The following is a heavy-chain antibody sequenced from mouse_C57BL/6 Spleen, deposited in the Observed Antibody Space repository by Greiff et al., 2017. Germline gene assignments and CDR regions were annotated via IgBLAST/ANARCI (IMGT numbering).Heavy chain of an antibody. CDR1: GYSFTSGYY. D-gene: IGHD2-4*01. J-gene: IGHJ3*01. CDR2: ISYDGSN. CDR3: ARNYDYGGCAY. Sequence: EVKLQESGPGLVKPSPSLSLTCSATGYSFTSGYYWNWIRQLPGNKLEWVGYISYDGSNNYNPSLKNRISITRDTSKNQFFLELNSVTTEDTATYFCARNYDYGGCAYWGQGTLVTVSA. V-gene: IGHV3-6*01.